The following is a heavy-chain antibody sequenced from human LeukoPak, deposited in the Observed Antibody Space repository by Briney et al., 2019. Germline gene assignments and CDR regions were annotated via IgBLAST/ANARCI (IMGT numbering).Heavy chain of an antibody. V-gene: IGHV1-2*02. CDR3: ASLYGGYVASDY. CDR1: GYSFTVYY. Sequence: ASVKVSCKASGYSFTVYYMHWVRQAPGQGLEWMGWINPKSGGTNYAQKFLGRVTMTRDASINTAYMELSRLRSDDTAVYYCASLYGGYVASDYWGQGTLVTVSS. CDR2: INPKSGGT. D-gene: IGHD4-17*01. J-gene: IGHJ4*02.